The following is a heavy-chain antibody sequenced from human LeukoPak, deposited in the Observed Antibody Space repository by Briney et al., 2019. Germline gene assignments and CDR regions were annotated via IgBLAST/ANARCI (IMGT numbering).Heavy chain of an antibody. V-gene: IGHV3-30*04. CDR3: ARDAGLAATLGLDY. J-gene: IGHJ4*02. Sequence: GGSLRLSCAASGFTFSSYAMHWVRQAPGKGLEWVAVISYDGSNKYYADSVKGRFTISRDNSKNTLYLQMNSLRAEDTAVYYCARDAGLAATLGLDYWGQGTLVTVSS. CDR1: GFTFSSYA. D-gene: IGHD2-15*01. CDR2: ISYDGSNK.